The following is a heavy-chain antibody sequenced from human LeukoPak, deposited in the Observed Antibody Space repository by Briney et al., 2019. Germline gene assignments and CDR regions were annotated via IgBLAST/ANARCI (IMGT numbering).Heavy chain of an antibody. CDR3: AKRGRSSWYFDY. V-gene: IGHV4-39*07. J-gene: IGHJ4*02. CDR1: GGSISNTDYY. D-gene: IGHD6-13*01. CDR2: IYYSGST. Sequence: SETLSLTCTVSGGSISNTDYYWGWIRQPPGKGLEWIGSIYYSGSTYYNPSLKSRVTISVDTSKNQLSLKLSSVTAADTAVYYCAKRGRSSWYFDYWGQGTQVTISS.